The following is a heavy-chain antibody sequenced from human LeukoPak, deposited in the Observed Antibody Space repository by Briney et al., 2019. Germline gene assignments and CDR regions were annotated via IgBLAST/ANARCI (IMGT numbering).Heavy chain of an antibody. CDR1: GGSLSSYY. CDR2: IFTTGST. CDR3: ARHGSVRSPLGP. V-gene: IGHV4-4*07. Sequence: PSETLSLTCSVSGGSLSSYYWTWIRQPAGKGLEWIGRIFTTGSTNYNPSLMSRVTISVDTSKNQFSLNLRSVTAADTAVYYCARHGSVRSPLGPWGQGTLVTVSS. D-gene: IGHD3-10*01. J-gene: IGHJ5*02.